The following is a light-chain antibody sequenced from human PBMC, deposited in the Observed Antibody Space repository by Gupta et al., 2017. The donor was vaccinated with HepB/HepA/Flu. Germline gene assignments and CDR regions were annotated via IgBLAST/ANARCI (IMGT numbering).Light chain of an antibody. Sequence: QSVLAQPPSVPAAPRPRVTISCSGGTSNIGNNAVNWYQHLPGEAPKLLIYYDDLLASGVSDRFSGSKSGTSASLAISGLQSEDDADYYCAAWDDSLNGVVFGGGTKLTVL. CDR3: AAWDDSLNGVV. V-gene: IGLV1-36*01. CDR2: YDD. CDR1: TSNIGNNA. J-gene: IGLJ2*01.